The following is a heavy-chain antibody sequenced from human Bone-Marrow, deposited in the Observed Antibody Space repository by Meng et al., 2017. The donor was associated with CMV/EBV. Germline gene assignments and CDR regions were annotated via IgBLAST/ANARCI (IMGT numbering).Heavy chain of an antibody. CDR2: IGTAGDT. CDR3: AIAYYDFWSGYFPSYYYGMDV. CDR1: GFSFSSYD. J-gene: IGHJ6*02. Sequence: GESLMISCAASGFSFSSYDMHWVRQATGKGLEWVSAIGTAGDTYYPGSVKGRFTISRENAKNSLYLQMNSLRAGDTAVYYCAIAYYDFWSGYFPSYYYGMDVWGQGTTVTVSS. D-gene: IGHD3-3*01. V-gene: IGHV3-13*01.